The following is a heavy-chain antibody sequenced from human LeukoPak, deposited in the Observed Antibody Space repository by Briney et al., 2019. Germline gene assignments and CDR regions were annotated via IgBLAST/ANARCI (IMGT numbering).Heavy chain of an antibody. CDR1: GFTFSSYG. CDR2: ISSNGGST. V-gene: IGHV3-64*01. D-gene: IGHD2-15*01. J-gene: IGHJ4*02. CDR3: AKDGLLYPLPHYFDY. Sequence: GGSLRLSCAASGFTFSSYGMHWVRQAPGKGLEYVSAISSNGGSTYYANSVKGRFTISRDNSKNTLYLQMGSLRAEDTAVYYCAKDGLLYPLPHYFDYWGQGALVTVSS.